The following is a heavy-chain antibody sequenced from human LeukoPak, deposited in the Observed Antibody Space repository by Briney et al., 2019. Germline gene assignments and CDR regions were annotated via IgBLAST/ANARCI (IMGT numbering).Heavy chain of an antibody. J-gene: IGHJ4*02. D-gene: IGHD2-8*02. V-gene: IGHV4-39*01. CDR3: GRQSGECTPFEF. CDR2: IHYSAST. Sequence: SETLSLTCSVSGGSIGRSSNYRGWIRQPPGKGLEWIGSIHYSASTFYNPSLKSRVTVSVDTSRTHFSLRLSSVTAADTAVYYCGRQSGECTPFEFWGQGTPVTVSS. CDR1: GGSIGRSSNY.